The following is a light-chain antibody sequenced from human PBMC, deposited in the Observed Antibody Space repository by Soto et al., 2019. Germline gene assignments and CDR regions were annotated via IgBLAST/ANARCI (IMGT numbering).Light chain of an antibody. CDR3: KQYKEWPPFT. V-gene: IGKV3-15*01. CDR1: QSVSNN. CDR2: GAS. J-gene: IGKJ5*01. Sequence: EIVITQSPSTLSVSPRETATLSCRASQSVSNNVAWYQQKPGQAPRLLILGASTRATGIPARFSGSGSGTEFTLSISSLQSEDFAVYYCKQYKEWPPFTFGQGSRLEIK.